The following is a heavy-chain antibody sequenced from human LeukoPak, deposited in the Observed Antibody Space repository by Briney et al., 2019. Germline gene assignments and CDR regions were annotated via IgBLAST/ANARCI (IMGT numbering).Heavy chain of an antibody. J-gene: IGHJ4*02. Sequence: GGSLRLSCAASGFTFSNYAMNWVRQAPGKGLEWVSAISGSGGSTYYADSVKGRFTISRDNSKNTLYLQMNSLRAEDTAVYYCASPHRELLWFGELLPFDYWGQGTLVTVSS. V-gene: IGHV3-23*01. D-gene: IGHD3-10*01. CDR3: ASPHRELLWFGELLPFDY. CDR1: GFTFSNYA. CDR2: ISGSGGST.